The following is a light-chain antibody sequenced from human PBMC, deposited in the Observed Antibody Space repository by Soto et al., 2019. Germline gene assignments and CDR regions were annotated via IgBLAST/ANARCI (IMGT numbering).Light chain of an antibody. Sequence: DIQVTQSPSSLSASVGDRVTVTCRTSKSVNSYLNWYQQKPGRAPKLLIYASTNLQSGVPTRFSGSGFGTYFSLTISSLQPEDFATYYCQQSYSSLYTFGQGTKLEIK. J-gene: IGKJ2*01. CDR3: QQSYSSLYT. CDR2: AST. V-gene: IGKV1-39*01. CDR1: KSVNSY.